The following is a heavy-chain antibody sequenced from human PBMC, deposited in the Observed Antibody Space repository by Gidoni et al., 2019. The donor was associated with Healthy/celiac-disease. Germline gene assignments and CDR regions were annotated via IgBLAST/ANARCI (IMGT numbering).Heavy chain of an antibody. D-gene: IGHD4-17*01. J-gene: IGHJ4*02. V-gene: IGHV3-7*01. Sequence: VQLVESGGGLVQPGGSLRLSCAASGFTFSSYWMSWVRQAPGKGLEWVANIKQDGSEKYYVDAVKGRFTISRDNAKNSLYLQMNSLRAEDTAVYYCARDRTVTTPNFDYWGQGTLVTVSS. CDR1: GFTFSSYW. CDR3: ARDRTVTTPNFDY. CDR2: IKQDGSEK.